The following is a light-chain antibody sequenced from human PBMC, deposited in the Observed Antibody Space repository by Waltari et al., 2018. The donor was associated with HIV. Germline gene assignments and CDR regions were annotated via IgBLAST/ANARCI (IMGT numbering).Light chain of an antibody. Sequence: QAGLTQPPSVSKVLRQTATLTCTRHSHNLGNQGATWLQHHQGHPPKLLSYRNNNRPSGISERFSASRSRNTASLTITGLQPEDEADYYCSAWDSSLGAWVFGGGTKLTVL. J-gene: IGLJ3*02. V-gene: IGLV10-54*04. CDR3: SAWDSSLGAWV. CDR2: RNN. CDR1: SHNLGNQG.